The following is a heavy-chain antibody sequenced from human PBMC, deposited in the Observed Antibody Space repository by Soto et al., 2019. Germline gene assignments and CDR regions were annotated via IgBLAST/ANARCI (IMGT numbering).Heavy chain of an antibody. D-gene: IGHD2-2*01. J-gene: IGHJ4*02. CDR1: GYSFTRYG. CDR2: ISPFNGNT. V-gene: IGHV1-18*01. CDR3: VRDDSSFPDF. Sequence: QVQLVQSGAEVKKLGASVKVSCQTSGYSFTRYGLSWVRQAPGQGLEWMGWISPFNGNTNYAHNFRGXXXMXXDTSTNTAYLEVRSLTYDDTAVYFCVRDDSSFPDFWGQGTLVTVSS.